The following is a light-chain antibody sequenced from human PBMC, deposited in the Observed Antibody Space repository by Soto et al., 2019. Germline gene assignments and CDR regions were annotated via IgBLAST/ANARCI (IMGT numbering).Light chain of an antibody. CDR2: DAS. CDR1: QGISSA. Sequence: AIQLTQSPSSLSASVGDRVTITCRASQGISSALAWYQQKPGKAPKFLIYDASSLESGVPSRFSGSGSGTDFTLTISSLQPEDFATYYCQQFNNYPLTVGGGTKVEIK. CDR3: QQFNNYPLT. V-gene: IGKV1D-13*01. J-gene: IGKJ4*01.